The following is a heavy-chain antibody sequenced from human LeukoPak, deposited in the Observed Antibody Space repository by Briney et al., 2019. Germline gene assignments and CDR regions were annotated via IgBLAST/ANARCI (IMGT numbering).Heavy chain of an antibody. J-gene: IGHJ4*02. D-gene: IGHD3-3*01. V-gene: IGHV1-18*01. Sequence: ASVKVSCKASGYTFTSYGISWVRQAPGQGLEWMGWMSAYNGNTNYAQKLQGRVTMTTDTPTSTAYMELRSLRSDDTAVYYCARETNHYDFWSGHRGDFDYWGQGTLVTVSS. CDR3: ARETNHYDFWSGHRGDFDY. CDR1: GYTFTSYG. CDR2: MSAYNGNT.